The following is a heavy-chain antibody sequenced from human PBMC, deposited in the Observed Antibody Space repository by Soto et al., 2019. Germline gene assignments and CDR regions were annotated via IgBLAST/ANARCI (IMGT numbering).Heavy chain of an antibody. V-gene: IGHV4-61*01. CDR3: GRDFAYFDS. CDR2: VCHTGRT. Sequence: PSETLSLTCTVSGGSFKSGSYSWSWIRQPPGKGLEWIGYVCHTGRTSYNPSLKSRVSISMDMSKNQFSLNLDSVTAADTAVYFCGRDFAYFDSWGQGTLVTVSS. CDR1: GGSFKSGSYS. J-gene: IGHJ4*02. D-gene: IGHD3-3*01.